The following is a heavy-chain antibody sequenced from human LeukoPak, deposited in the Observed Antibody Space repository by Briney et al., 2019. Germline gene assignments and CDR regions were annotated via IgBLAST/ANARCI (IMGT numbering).Heavy chain of an antibody. CDR1: GDSVSSNSAA. V-gene: IGHV6-1*01. D-gene: IGHD2-2*01. J-gene: IGHJ5*02. Sequence: SQTLSLTCAISGDSVSSNSAAWNWIRQSPSRGLEWLGRTYYRSKWYNDYAVSVKSRITINPDTSKNQFSLQLNSVTPEETAVYYCARDHHCSSTSCYVGGFDPWGQGTLVTVSS. CDR3: ARDHHCSSTSCYVGGFDP. CDR2: TYYRSKWYN.